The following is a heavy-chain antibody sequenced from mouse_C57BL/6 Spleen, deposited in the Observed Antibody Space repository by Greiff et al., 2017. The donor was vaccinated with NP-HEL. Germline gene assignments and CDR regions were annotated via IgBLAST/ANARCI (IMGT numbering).Heavy chain of an antibody. CDR1: GFTFSSYT. CDR3: ARQGWLLRGWYFEV. V-gene: IGHV5-9*01. Sequence: EVQRVESGGGLVKPGGSLKLSCAASGFTFSSYTMSWVRQTPEKRLEWVATISGGGGNTYYPDSVKGRFTISRDNAKNTLYLQMSSLRSEDTALYYCARQGWLLRGWYFEVWGTGTTVTVSS. CDR2: ISGGGGNT. D-gene: IGHD2-3*01. J-gene: IGHJ1*03.